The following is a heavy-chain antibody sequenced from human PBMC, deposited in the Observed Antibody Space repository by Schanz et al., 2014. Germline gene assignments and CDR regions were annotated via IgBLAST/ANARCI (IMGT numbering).Heavy chain of an antibody. D-gene: IGHD2-2*02. V-gene: IGHV1-69*02. CDR3: AGTYCSSTSCYTGYYYRDV. J-gene: IGHJ6*03. Sequence: QLQLVQSGAEVKKPGSSVKVSCKASGGTFSSYTISWVRQAPGQGLEWMGRIIPILGIANYAQNFQGRVTITADKSTSTAYMELTSLRSEDTAVYYCAGTYCSSTSCYTGYYYRDVWGQGTTVTVSS. CDR1: GGTFSSYT. CDR2: IIPILGIA.